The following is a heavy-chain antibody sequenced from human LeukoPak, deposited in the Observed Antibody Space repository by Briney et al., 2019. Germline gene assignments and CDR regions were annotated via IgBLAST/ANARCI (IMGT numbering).Heavy chain of an antibody. D-gene: IGHD6-19*01. CDR3: AKGRIAVAGTDY. Sequence: GGSLRLSCAASGFTFSIYGMHWLRQAPGKGLEWVAFIRYDGSNKYYADSVKGRFTISIDNSKNTLYLQMNSLRAEDTAVYYCAKGRIAVAGTDYWGQGTLVTVSS. J-gene: IGHJ4*02. CDR2: IRYDGSNK. CDR1: GFTFSIYG. V-gene: IGHV3-30*02.